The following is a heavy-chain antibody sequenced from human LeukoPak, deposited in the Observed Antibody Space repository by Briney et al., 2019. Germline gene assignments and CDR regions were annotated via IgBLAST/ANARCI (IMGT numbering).Heavy chain of an antibody. J-gene: IGHJ4*02. V-gene: IGHV4-4*07. D-gene: IGHD6-13*01. CDR3: ARSGAYSSLDY. CDR2: IYTSGSA. Sequence: PSETLSLTCTVPGGSIISYYWSWSRQPAGKGLGWIWRIYTSGSANYNPSLKSRVAMSVDTSKHQFSLKLSCVTPADTGVYYCARSGAYSSLDYWGQGALVSVSS. CDR1: GGSIISYY.